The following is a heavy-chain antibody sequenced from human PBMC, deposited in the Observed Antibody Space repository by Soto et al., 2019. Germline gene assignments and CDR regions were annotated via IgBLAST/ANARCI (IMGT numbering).Heavy chain of an antibody. J-gene: IGHJ5*02. V-gene: IGHV4-59*01. Sequence: SETLSLTCTVSGGSISSYYWSWIRQPPGKGLEWIGYIYSSGSTNYNPSLESRVTISVDTSKNQFSLKLSSVTAADTAVYYCARGQYFDWLSWRIGFSWLDPWGKGNRGTVSS. CDR2: IYSSGST. D-gene: IGHD3-9*01. CDR3: ARGQYFDWLSWRIGFSWLDP. CDR1: GGSISSYY.